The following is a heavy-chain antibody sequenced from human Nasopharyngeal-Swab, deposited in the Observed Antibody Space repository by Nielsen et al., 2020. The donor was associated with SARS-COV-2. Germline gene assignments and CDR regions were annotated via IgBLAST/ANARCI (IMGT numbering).Heavy chain of an antibody. CDR3: ARVSHEIEYSSSLYYYYYYMDV. Sequence: WVRQAPGQGLEWMGWISAYNGNTNYAQKLQGRVTMTTDTSTSTAYMELRSLRSDDTAVYYCARVSHEIEYSSSLYYYYYYMDVWGKGTTVTVSS. J-gene: IGHJ6*03. D-gene: IGHD6-6*01. V-gene: IGHV1-18*01. CDR2: ISAYNGNT.